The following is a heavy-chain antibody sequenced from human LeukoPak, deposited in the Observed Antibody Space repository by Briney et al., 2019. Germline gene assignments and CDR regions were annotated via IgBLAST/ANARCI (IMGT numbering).Heavy chain of an antibody. Sequence: SETLSLTCTVSGGSISSSSYYWGWIRQPPGKGLEWIGSIYYSGSTYYNPPLKSRVTISVDTSKNQFSLKLSSVTAADTAVYYCARVAYCGGDCYHFDYWGQGTLVTVSS. CDR2: IYYSGST. D-gene: IGHD2-21*01. CDR3: ARVAYCGGDCYHFDY. J-gene: IGHJ4*02. CDR1: GGSISSSSYY. V-gene: IGHV4-39*07.